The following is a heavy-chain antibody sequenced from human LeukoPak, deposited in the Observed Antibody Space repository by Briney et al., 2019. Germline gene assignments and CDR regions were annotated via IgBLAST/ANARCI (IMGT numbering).Heavy chain of an antibody. V-gene: IGHV3-21*01. CDR1: GFTFSSYS. CDR3: ASLLPARGSRECYYYMDV. J-gene: IGHJ6*03. CDR2: ISSSSSYI. Sequence: GGSLGLSCAASGFTFSSYSMNWVRQAPGKGLEWVSSISSSSSYIYYADSVKGRFTIPRDNAKNSLYLQMNSLRAEDTAVYYCASLLPARGSRECYYYMDVWGKGTTVTVSS. D-gene: IGHD3-22*01.